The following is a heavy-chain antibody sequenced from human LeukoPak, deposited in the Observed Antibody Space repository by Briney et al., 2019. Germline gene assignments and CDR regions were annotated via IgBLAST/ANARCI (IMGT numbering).Heavy chain of an antibody. CDR1: GFTFSNYG. D-gene: IGHD2-8*01. CDR2: ISYDGDNK. CDR3: AKDPDCTSGICYTFFDY. J-gene: IGHJ4*02. Sequence: GGSLRLSCAASGFTFSNYGMHWVRQAPGKGLEWVAVISYDGDNKVYADSVKGRFTISRDTSKNTLYLQMNSLRAEDTAVYYCAKDPDCTSGICYTFFDYWGQGTLVTVSS. V-gene: IGHV3-30*18.